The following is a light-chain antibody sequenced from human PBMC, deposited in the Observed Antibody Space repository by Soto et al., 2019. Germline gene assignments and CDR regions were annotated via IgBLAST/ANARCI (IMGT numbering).Light chain of an antibody. CDR3: QQYYSTPWT. V-gene: IGKV4-1*01. Sequence: DILLTQFPNSLSVSLGERATINCKSSQSFLYSADNKNYLTWYQQKPGQPPKLLLYWASTRESGVPDRFSGGGSGTDFTLTISSLQAEDVAVYYCQQYYSTPWTFGQGTKVAI. CDR2: WAS. J-gene: IGKJ1*01. CDR1: QSFLYSADNKNY.